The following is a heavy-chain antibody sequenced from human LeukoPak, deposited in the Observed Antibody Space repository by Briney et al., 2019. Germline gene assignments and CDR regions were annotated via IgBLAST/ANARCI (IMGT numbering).Heavy chain of an antibody. V-gene: IGHV4-59*08. CDR3: ARPCSSTSCYGAFDI. CDR2: IYYSGST. Sequence: SETLSLTCTVSGGSISSYYWSWIRQPPGKGLEWIGYIYYSGSTNYNPSLKSRVTISVDTSKNQFSLKLSSVTAADTAVYYCARPCSSTSCYGAFDIWGQGTMVTGSS. CDR1: GGSISSYY. D-gene: IGHD2-2*01. J-gene: IGHJ3*02.